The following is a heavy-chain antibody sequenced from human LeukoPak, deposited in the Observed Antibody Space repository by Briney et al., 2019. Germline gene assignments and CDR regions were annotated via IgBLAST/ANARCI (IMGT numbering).Heavy chain of an antibody. D-gene: IGHD2-15*01. CDR3: AKDLTLGYCSGGSCYWDYYYGMDV. Sequence: GGSLRLSCAASGFTFSSYAMNWVRQAPGKGLEWVSGISGSGGSTYYEDSVKGRFTISRDNSKDTLYLQMNSLRAEDTAVYYCAKDLTLGYCSGGSCYWDYYYGMDVWGQGTTVTVSS. J-gene: IGHJ6*02. CDR2: ISGSGGST. V-gene: IGHV3-23*01. CDR1: GFTFSSYA.